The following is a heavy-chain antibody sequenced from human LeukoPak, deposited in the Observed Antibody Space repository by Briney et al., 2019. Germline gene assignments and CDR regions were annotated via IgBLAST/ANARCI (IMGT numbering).Heavy chain of an antibody. CDR1: GFTFHDHG. CDR3: AREPTWGQWYFDL. CDR2: IAADGGVK. J-gene: IGHJ4*02. D-gene: IGHD6-19*01. Sequence: GGSLRLSCAASGFTFHDHGMDWVRQAPGKGLEWVAVIAADGGVKHYADFVKGRFSLSRDNSKNTLFLQMNSLTVEDTAVYYCAREPTWGQWYFDLWGQGAPVTVSS. V-gene: IGHV3-30*03.